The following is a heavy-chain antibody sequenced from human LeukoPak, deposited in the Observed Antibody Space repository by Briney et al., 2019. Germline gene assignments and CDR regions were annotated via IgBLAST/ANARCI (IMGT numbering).Heavy chain of an antibody. CDR3: ARADGAYYYYGMDV. CDR1: GFTVSSNY. CDR2: IYSGGST. Sequence: GGSLRLSCAASGFTVSSNYMSWVRQAPGKGLEWVSVIYSGGSTYYADSVKGRFTISRDNSKNTLYLQMNSLRAEDTAVYYCARADGAYYYYGMDVWGQGTTVTVSS. V-gene: IGHV3-66*01. J-gene: IGHJ6*02.